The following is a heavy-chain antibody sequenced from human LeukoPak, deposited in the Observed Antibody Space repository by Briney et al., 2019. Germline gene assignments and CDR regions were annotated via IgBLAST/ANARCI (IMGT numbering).Heavy chain of an antibody. CDR2: TCYRSKWYY. Sequence: SQTLSLTCAISGDSVSSNSAAWNCIRQSPSRGLECLGRTCYRSKWYYEYAVSVKSRITINPDTSKNQFSLQLNSVTPEDTAVYYCAREYSSTFDIWGQGTMVTVSS. CDR3: AREYSSTFDI. D-gene: IGHD6-19*01. V-gene: IGHV6-1*01. J-gene: IGHJ3*02. CDR1: GDSVSSNSAA.